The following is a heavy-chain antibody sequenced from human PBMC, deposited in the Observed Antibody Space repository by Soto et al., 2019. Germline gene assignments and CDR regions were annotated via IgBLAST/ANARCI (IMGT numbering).Heavy chain of an antibody. CDR3: ARDGGEYGDYDY. D-gene: IGHD4-17*01. J-gene: IGHJ4*02. V-gene: IGHV1-2*04. CDR2: INSRTGVT. Sequence: QVPLVQSETEVKLPGASVKVSCKASGYTFTGYYMHWVRQVPGQGLEWMGWINSRTGVTNYAQKFQGWVTMTRDTSISTAYMEVSRLKSDDTAVYYCARDGGEYGDYDYWGQGTLVTVSS. CDR1: GYTFTGYY.